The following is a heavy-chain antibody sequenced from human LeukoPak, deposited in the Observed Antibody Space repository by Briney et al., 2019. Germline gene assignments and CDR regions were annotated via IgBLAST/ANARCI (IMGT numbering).Heavy chain of an antibody. CDR3: ARDLDSSGSLSWFDP. CDR2: ISSSSSYI. J-gene: IGHJ5*02. CDR1: GFTFSSYS. V-gene: IGHV3-21*01. D-gene: IGHD3-22*01. Sequence: PGGSLRLSCAASGFTFSSYSMNWVRQAPGKGLEWVSSISSSSSYIYYADSVKGRFTISRDNAKNSLYLQMNSLRAEDTAVYYCARDLDSSGSLSWFDPWGQGTQVTVSS.